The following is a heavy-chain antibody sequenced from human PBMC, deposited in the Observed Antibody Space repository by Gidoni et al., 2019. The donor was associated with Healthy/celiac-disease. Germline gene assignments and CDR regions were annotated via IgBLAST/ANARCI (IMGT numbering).Heavy chain of an antibody. CDR2: ISYDGSNK. V-gene: IGHV3-30-3*01. CDR3: ARVNRFWSGFIDY. CDR1: GFTFSSYA. J-gene: IGHJ4*02. Sequence: QVQLVESGGGVVQPGRSLRLSCAASGFTFSSYAMHWVRQAPGKGLEWVAVISYDGSNKYYADSVKGRFTISRDNSKNTLYLQMNSLRAEDTAVYYCARVNRFWSGFIDYWGQGTLVTVPS. D-gene: IGHD3-3*01.